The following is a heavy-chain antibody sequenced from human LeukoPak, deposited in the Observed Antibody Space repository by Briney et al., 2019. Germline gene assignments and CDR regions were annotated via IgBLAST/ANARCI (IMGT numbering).Heavy chain of an antibody. D-gene: IGHD3-10*01. CDR1: GFTFSSYG. J-gene: IGHJ4*02. V-gene: IGHV3-30*18. CDR3: AKGTTYLWHFDY. Sequence: GGSLRLSCAASGFTFSSYGMHWVRQAPGKGLEWVAVISYDGSNKYYADSVKGRFTISRDNSKNTLYLQMNSLRAEDTAVYYCAKGTTYLWHFDYWGQGTLVTVSS. CDR2: ISYDGSNK.